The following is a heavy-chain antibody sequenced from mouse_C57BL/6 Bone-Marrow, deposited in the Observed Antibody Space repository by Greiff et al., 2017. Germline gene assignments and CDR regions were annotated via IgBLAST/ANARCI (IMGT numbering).Heavy chain of an antibody. CDR1: GFTFSSYA. Sequence: EVKLVESGGGLVKPGGSLKLSCAASGFTFSSYAMSWVRQTPEKRLEWVATISDGGSYTYYPDNVKGRFTISRDNAKNNLYLQMSHLTSEDTAMYYCARGLFYYGSSWFAYWGQGTLVTVSA. V-gene: IGHV5-4*03. CDR3: ARGLFYYGSSWFAY. CDR2: ISDGGSYT. J-gene: IGHJ3*01. D-gene: IGHD1-1*01.